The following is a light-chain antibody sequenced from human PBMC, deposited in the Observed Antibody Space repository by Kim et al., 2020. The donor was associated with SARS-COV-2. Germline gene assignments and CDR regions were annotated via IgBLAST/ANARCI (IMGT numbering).Light chain of an antibody. CDR1: NSNIGKNF. J-gene: IGLJ2*01. CDR2: DNN. V-gene: IGLV1-51*01. CDR3: GTWDTRLSAVV. Sequence: QSLLTQPPSVSAAPGQKVTISCSGSNSNIGKNFVSWYQLLPKRAPKLLIYDNNKRPSGIPDRFSGSKSGTSATLAITGLQTADEADYFCGTWDTRLSAVVFGGGIQLTVL.